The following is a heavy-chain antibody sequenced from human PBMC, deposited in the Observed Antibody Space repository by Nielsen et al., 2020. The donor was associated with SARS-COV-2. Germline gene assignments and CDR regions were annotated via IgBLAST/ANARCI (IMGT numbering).Heavy chain of an antibody. CDR3: AKGEDYYGSGSSHFYYYYGMDV. D-gene: IGHD3-10*01. CDR2: ISSGGTTI. CDR1: GFTFSTYE. Sequence: GGSLRLSCAASGFTFSTYEMNWVRQAPGKGLEWVSYISSGGTTIYYADSVKGRFTISRDNAKNSLYLQMNSLRSEDTAVYYCAKGEDYYGSGSSHFYYYYGMDVWGQGTTVTVSS. J-gene: IGHJ6*02. V-gene: IGHV3-48*03.